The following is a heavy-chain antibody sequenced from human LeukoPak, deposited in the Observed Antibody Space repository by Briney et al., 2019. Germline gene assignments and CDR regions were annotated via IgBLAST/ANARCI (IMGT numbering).Heavy chain of an antibody. D-gene: IGHD2-21*02. CDR2: ISGSGGST. CDR3: AKDQDIVVVTATLDY. Sequence: GGSLRLSCAASGFTFSSYAMSWVRQAPGKGLEWVSAISGSGGSTYYADSVKGRFTISRGNSKNTLYLQMNSLRAEDTAVYYCAKDQDIVVVTATLDYWGQGTLVTVSS. V-gene: IGHV3-23*01. J-gene: IGHJ4*02. CDR1: GFTFSSYA.